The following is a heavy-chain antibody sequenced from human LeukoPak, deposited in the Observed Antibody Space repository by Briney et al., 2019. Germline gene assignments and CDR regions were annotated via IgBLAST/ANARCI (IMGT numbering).Heavy chain of an antibody. CDR1: GYTFSSYG. V-gene: IGHV1-18*01. D-gene: IGHD5-24*01. CDR3: ARDKTRDGYNYYFDY. J-gene: IGHJ4*02. Sequence: ASVTVSCKASGYTFSSYGISWVRQAPGQELEWMGWISAYNGNTNYAQKLQGRVTMTTDTSTSTAYMELRSLRSDDTAVYYCARDKTRDGYNYYFDYWGQGTLVTVSS. CDR2: ISAYNGNT.